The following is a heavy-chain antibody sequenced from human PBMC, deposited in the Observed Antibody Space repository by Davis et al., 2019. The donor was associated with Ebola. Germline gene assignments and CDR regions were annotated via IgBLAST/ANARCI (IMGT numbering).Heavy chain of an antibody. V-gene: IGHV3-23*01. J-gene: IGHJ4*02. Sequence: PGGSLRLSCAASGFTFSSYAMSWVRQTPGKGLEWVSAIRGSGGSTYDADSVKGRFTISRHNSKNTLYLQLNSLSAEDTAVYYCARGYCSSATCYPWYLENWGQGTLVTVSS. D-gene: IGHD2-2*01. CDR3: ARGYCSSATCYPWYLEN. CDR1: GFTFSSYA. CDR2: IRGSGGST.